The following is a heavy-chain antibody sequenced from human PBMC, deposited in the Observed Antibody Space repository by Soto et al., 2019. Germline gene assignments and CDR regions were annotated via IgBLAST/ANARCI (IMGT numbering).Heavy chain of an antibody. Sequence: ASVKVSCKASGYTFTIYAMHLVRQAPGQRLEWMGWINAGNGNTKYSQKFQGRVTITRDTSASTAYMELSSLRSEDTAVYYCGRGSGVVVTDWGQGTLVTVSS. CDR2: INAGNGNT. CDR3: GRGSGVVVTD. J-gene: IGHJ4*02. D-gene: IGHD2-2*01. CDR1: GYTFTIYA. V-gene: IGHV1-3*01.